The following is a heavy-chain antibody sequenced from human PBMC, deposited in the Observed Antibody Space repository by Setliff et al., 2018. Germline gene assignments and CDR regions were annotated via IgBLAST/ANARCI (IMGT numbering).Heavy chain of an antibody. CDR3: AITEVHLSGDRPFDY. CDR2: VSGYNGDT. Sequence: ASVKVSCKSSGHTLSNYGISWVRQAPGQGLEWMGWVSGYNGDTKYAQKFQGRVTMTTDTSRSTAYMELRSLRSDDTAVYYCAITEVHLSGDRPFDYWGPETLLVTVSS. CDR1: GHTLSNYG. V-gene: IGHV1-18*04. J-gene: IGHJ4*03. D-gene: IGHD7-27*01.